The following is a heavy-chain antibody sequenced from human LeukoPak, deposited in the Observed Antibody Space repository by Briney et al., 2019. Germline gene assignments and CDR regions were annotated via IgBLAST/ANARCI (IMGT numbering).Heavy chain of an antibody. CDR3: ARHAAAYSYGYWDY. D-gene: IGHD5-18*01. CDR2: IYYSGST. V-gene: IGHV4-31*03. J-gene: IGHJ4*02. CDR1: GGSISSGGYY. Sequence: PSQTLSLTCTVSGGSISSGGYYWSWIRQHPGKGLEWIGYIYYSGSTYYNPSLKSRVTISVDTSKNQFSLKLSSVTAADTAVYYCARHAAAYSYGYWDYWGQGTLVTVSS.